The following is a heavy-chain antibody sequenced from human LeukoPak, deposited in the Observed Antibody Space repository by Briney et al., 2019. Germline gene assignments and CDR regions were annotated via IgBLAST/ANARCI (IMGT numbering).Heavy chain of an antibody. CDR2: IYYSGST. CDR1: GGSISSSSYY. V-gene: IGHV4-39*07. J-gene: IGHJ5*02. D-gene: IGHD2-15*01. Sequence: SETLSLTCTVSGGSISSSSYYWGWIRQPPGKGLEWIGRIYYSGSTYYNPSLKSRVTISVDTSKNQFSLTLSSVTAADTAVYYCARDRYCSGGSCYSGTNWFDPWGQGTLVTVSS. CDR3: ARDRYCSGGSCYSGTNWFDP.